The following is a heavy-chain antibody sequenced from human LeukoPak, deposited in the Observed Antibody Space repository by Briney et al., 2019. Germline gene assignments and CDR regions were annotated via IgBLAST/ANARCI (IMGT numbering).Heavy chain of an antibody. Sequence: PGGSLRLSCTASGFTFGDYSMNWVRQAPGKGLEWVSSISSSSSYIYYADSVKGRFTISRDNAKNSLYLQMNSLRAEDTAVYYCAKGSVAGRQRAPPKEWFDPWGQGTLVTVSS. CDR2: ISSSSSYI. J-gene: IGHJ5*02. CDR1: GFTFGDYS. V-gene: IGHV3-21*01. D-gene: IGHD6-6*01. CDR3: AKGSVAGRQRAPPKEWFDP.